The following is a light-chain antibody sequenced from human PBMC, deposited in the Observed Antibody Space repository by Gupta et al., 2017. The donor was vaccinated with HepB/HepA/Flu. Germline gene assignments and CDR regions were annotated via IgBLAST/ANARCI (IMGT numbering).Light chain of an antibody. CDR2: DAS. V-gene: IGKV3-11*01. Sequence: EIVLTQSPATLSLSPGERATLSCRASQSVSNFLAWYQQKPGQAPRLLLYDASYRATGIPARFSGSRYSAALTLIIISRVPADYVVYYCCQRCNYPPPFGGGTKVDIK. J-gene: IGKJ4*01. CDR3: CQRCNYPPP. CDR1: QSVSNF.